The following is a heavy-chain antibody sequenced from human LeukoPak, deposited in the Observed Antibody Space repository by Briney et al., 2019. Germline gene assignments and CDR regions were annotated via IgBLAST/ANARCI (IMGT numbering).Heavy chain of an antibody. J-gene: IGHJ4*02. CDR1: GYTFTSYG. D-gene: IGHD3-10*01. CDR2: ISAYNGNT. Sequence: GASVKVSCKASGYTFTSYGISWVRQAPGQGLEWMGWISAYNGNTNYAQKLQGRVTMTTDTSTSTAYMELRSLRSEDTAVYYCARASTYYYGSGSYKAAFDYWGQGTLVTVSS. V-gene: IGHV1-18*01. CDR3: ARASTYYYGSGSYKAAFDY.